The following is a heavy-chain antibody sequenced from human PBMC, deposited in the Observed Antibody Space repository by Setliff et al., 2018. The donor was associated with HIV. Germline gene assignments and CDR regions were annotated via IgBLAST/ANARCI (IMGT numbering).Heavy chain of an antibody. CDR3: ARVQTMAVAGTQYYYMDV. J-gene: IGHJ6*03. CDR1: GGTFSSYA. Sequence: GASVKVSCKASGGTFSSYAISWVRQAPGQGLEWMGGIIPMFGAANYAQKFQGRVSIARDTSASTAYMELSSLRSEDTAVYYCARVQTMAVAGTQYYYMDVWGKGTTVTVSS. CDR2: IIPMFGAA. V-gene: IGHV1-69*05. D-gene: IGHD6-19*01.